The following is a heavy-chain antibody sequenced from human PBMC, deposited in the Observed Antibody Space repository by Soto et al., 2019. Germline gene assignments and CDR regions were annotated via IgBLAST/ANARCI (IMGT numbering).Heavy chain of an antibody. CDR1: GYTFTSYD. D-gene: IGHD3-10*01. CDR3: ARERVTMVRGRKGYYYYGMDV. Sequence: ASVKVSCKAPGYTFTSYDINWVRQATGQGLEWMGWMNPNSGNTGYAQKFQGRVTMTRNTSISTAYMELSSLRSEDTAVYYCARERVTMVRGRKGYYYYGMDVWGQGTTVTVSS. V-gene: IGHV1-8*01. J-gene: IGHJ6*02. CDR2: MNPNSGNT.